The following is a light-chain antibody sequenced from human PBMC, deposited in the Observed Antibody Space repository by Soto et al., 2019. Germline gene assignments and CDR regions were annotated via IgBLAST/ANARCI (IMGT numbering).Light chain of an antibody. J-gene: IGKJ5*01. CDR3: QQSYSTPIT. CDR1: QIISSY. Sequence: DIEMTHSPSSLSASVVDRFTITCLASQIISSYLNWYQQKPGKAPKLLIYAASSLQSGVPSRFSGSGSGTDFTLTISSLQPEDFATYYCQQSYSTPITFGQGTRLEIK. V-gene: IGKV1-39*01. CDR2: AAS.